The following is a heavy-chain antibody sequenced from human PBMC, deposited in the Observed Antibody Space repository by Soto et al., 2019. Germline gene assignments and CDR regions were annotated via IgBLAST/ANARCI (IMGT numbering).Heavy chain of an antibody. CDR1: GGSISSGGYY. CDR2: IYYSGST. CDR3: ARGQSVAGTGTWFDP. V-gene: IGHV4-31*03. J-gene: IGHJ5*02. D-gene: IGHD6-19*01. Sequence: SETLSLTCTVSGGSISSGGYYWSWIRQHPGKGLEWIGYIYYSGSTYYNPSLKSRVTISVDTSKNQFSLKLSSVTAADTAVYYCARGQSVAGTGTWFDPWGQGTLVTVSS.